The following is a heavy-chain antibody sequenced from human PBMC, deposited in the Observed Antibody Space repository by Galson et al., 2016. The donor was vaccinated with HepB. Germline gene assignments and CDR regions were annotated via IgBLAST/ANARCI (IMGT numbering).Heavy chain of an antibody. J-gene: IGHJ3*01. CDR1: GYTFTGNY. V-gene: IGHV1-2*02. CDR2: INPSSGGT. Sequence: SVKVSCKASGYTFTGNYMHWVRQAPGQGLEWMGWINPSSGGTNYAQKFQGRVTMTRDRSITTAYMELSRLRPDDTAVYYCARICNGANCLDAFDLWGQGTMVTVSS. CDR3: ARICNGANCLDAFDL. D-gene: IGHD4/OR15-4a*01.